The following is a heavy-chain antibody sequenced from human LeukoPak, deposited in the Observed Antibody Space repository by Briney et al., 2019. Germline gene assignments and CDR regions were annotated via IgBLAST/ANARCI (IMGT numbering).Heavy chain of an antibody. J-gene: IGHJ5*02. Sequence: ASVKVSCKASGYTFTSYGISWVRQAPGQGLEWMGWISAYNGNTNYAQKLQGRVTMTTDTSTSTAYMELRSLRSDDTAVYYCARGDYGDYGDNWFDPWGQGTLVTVSS. D-gene: IGHD4-17*01. V-gene: IGHV1-18*01. CDR1: GYTFTSYG. CDR2: ISAYNGNT. CDR3: ARGDYGDYGDNWFDP.